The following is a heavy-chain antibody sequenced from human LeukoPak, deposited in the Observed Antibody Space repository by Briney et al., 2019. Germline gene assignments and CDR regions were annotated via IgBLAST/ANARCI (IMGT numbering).Heavy chain of an antibody. CDR3: AREAPVVTAILGTRRGYFDY. D-gene: IGHD2-21*02. J-gene: IGHJ4*02. V-gene: IGHV3-30*04. CDR1: GFTFSSYA. CDR2: ISYDGSNK. Sequence: GGSLRLSCAASGFTFSSYAMHWVRQAPGKGLEWVAVISYDGSNKYYADSVKGRFTISRDNSKNTLYLQMNSLRAEGTAVYYCAREAPVVTAILGTRRGYFDYWGQGTLVTVSS.